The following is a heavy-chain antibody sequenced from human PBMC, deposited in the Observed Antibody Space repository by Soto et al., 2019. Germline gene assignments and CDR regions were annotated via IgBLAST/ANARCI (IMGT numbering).Heavy chain of an antibody. D-gene: IGHD6-13*01. CDR1: GGTFSSYA. CDR3: ASDPYSSSRTVHYYGMDV. CDR2: IIPIFGTA. Sequence: QGQLVQSGAEVKKPGSSVKVSCKASGGTFSSYAISWVRQAPGQGLEWLGGIIPIFGTANYAQKFQGSVTITADKSTSTAYMELSSLRSEDTAVYYCASDPYSSSRTVHYYGMDVWGQGTTVTVSS. V-gene: IGHV1-69*06. J-gene: IGHJ6*02.